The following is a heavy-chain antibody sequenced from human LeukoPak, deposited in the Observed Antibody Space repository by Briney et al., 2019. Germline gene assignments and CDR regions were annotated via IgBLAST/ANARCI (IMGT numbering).Heavy chain of an antibody. CDR2: IYSGGST. CDR3: ASSSPVNSMELDY. J-gene: IGHJ4*02. V-gene: IGHV3-66*01. CDR1: GFTVSSNY. D-gene: IGHD1-1*01. Sequence: GGSLRLSRAASGFTVSSNYMTWVRQAPGKGLEWVSVIYSGGSTYYADSVKGRFTISRDNSKNTLYLQMNSLRAEDTAVYYCASSSPVNSMELDYWGQGTLVTVSS.